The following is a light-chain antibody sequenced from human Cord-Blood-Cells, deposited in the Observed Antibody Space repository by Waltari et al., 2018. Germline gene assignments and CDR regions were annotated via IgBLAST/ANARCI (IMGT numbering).Light chain of an antibody. Sequence: SSELTQDPAVSVALGQTVRITCQGDSLRSYYASWYQQKPGQDPVLVIYGKNNRPSGIPDRFSGSSSGNTASLTITGAQAEDEADYYCNSRDSSGNHLVFGTGTKVTVL. V-gene: IGLV3-19*01. J-gene: IGLJ1*01. CDR1: SLRSYY. CDR3: NSRDSSGNHLV. CDR2: GKN.